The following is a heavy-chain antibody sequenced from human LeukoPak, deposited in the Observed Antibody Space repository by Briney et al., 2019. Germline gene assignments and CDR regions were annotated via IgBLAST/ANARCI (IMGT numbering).Heavy chain of an antibody. D-gene: IGHD1-26*01. V-gene: IGHV3-30*18. CDR3: AKDAHSGSSYYYYGMDV. CDR1: GFSFSSYG. J-gene: IGHJ6*02. CDR2: ISYDGSNK. Sequence: GRSLRLSCAASGFSFSSYGMHWVREAPGKGLEWVAVISYDGSNKYYADSVKGRFTISRDNSKNTLYLQMNSLRAEDTAVYYCAKDAHSGSSYYYYGMDVWGQGTTVTVSS.